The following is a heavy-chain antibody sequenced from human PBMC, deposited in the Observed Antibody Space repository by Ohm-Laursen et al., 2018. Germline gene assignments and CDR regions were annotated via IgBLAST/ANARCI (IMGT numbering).Heavy chain of an antibody. Sequence: GASVKVSCKAFGYTFINYGISWVRQAPGQGLEWMGWISTYNDNTNYAQKLQGRVTMTTDTSTSTAYMELRSLRSDDTAVYYCARDDGTLRSDYWGQGTLVTVSS. CDR2: ISTYNDNT. CDR1: GYTFINYG. V-gene: IGHV1-18*01. D-gene: IGHD1-1*01. J-gene: IGHJ4*02. CDR3: ARDDGTLRSDY.